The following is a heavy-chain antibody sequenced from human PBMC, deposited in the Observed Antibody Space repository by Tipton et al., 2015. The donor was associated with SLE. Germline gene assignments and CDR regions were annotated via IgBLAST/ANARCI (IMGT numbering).Heavy chain of an antibody. Sequence: SLRLSCAASGFTFSSYGMHWVRQAPGKGLEWVAFIRYDGSNKYYADSVKGRFTISRDNSKNTLYLQMNSLRAEDTAVYYCARGEQWLVQGYFDLWGRGTLVTVSS. V-gene: IGHV3-30*02. CDR2: IRYDGSNK. CDR3: ARGEQWLVQGYFDL. J-gene: IGHJ2*01. CDR1: GFTFSSYG. D-gene: IGHD6-19*01.